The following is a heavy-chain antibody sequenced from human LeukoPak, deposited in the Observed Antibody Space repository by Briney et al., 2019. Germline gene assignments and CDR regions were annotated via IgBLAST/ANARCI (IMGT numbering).Heavy chain of an antibody. CDR3: AKSYRSGWYRGVIDY. D-gene: IGHD6-13*01. CDR2: ISGSGGST. V-gene: IGHV3-23*01. Sequence: GGSLRLSCAASGFTFSSYGMSWVRQAPGKGLEWVSAISGSGGSTYYADSVKGRFTISRDNSKNTLYLHMNLRADDTAVYYCAKSYRSGWYRGVIDYWGQGTLVSVSS. CDR1: GFTFSSYG. J-gene: IGHJ4*02.